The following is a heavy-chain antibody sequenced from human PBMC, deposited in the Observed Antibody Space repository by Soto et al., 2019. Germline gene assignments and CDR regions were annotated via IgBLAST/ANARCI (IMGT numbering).Heavy chain of an antibody. CDR2: INGSGSST. D-gene: IGHD3-3*01. CDR1: GFTFSSYW. V-gene: IGHV3-23*01. CDR3: AKDSPDGYDFWSGLFDY. Sequence: GGSLRLSCAASGFTFSSYWMSWVRQAPGKGLEWVSAINGSGSSTYYVDSVKGRFTISRDNSKNTLYLQMNSLRAEDTAVYYCAKDSPDGYDFWSGLFDYWGQGTLVTVSS. J-gene: IGHJ4*02.